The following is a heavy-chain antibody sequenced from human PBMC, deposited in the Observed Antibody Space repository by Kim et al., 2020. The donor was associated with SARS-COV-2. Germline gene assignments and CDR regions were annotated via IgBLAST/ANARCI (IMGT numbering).Heavy chain of an antibody. J-gene: IGHJ4*02. V-gene: IGHV4-31*02. Sequence: GSNYYTPSLKSRVTISVDTSKNQFSLKLSSVTAADTAVYYCARAVDCFDYWGQGTLVTVSS. CDR2: GSN. CDR3: ARAVDCFDY. D-gene: IGHD2-15*01.